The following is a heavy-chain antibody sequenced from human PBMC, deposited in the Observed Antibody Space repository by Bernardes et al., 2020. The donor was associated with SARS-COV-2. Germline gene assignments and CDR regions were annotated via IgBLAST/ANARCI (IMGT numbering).Heavy chain of an antibody. D-gene: IGHD3-16*02. CDR2: ISDSATTI. J-gene: IGHJ4*02. V-gene: IGHV3-48*02. Sequence: GGSLRLSCVASGFMFTSESMNWVRQAPGRGLEWVAYISDSATTIHYADSVKGRFTISRDNAKNSLYLQMNSLRDEDTAVYYCARDFNAWGQGILVTVSS. CDR1: GFMFTSES. CDR3: ARDFNA.